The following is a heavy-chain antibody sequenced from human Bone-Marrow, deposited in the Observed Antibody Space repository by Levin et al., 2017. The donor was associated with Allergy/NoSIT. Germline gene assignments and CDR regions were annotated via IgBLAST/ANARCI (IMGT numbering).Heavy chain of an antibody. V-gene: IGHV3-23*01. D-gene: IGHD5-18*01. Sequence: PGGSLRLSCGASGFTFRNYAMNWVRQAPGKGLEWVSAVSERGDYTYYADSVKGRFTISRDNSKNTLYLQMNSLRAEDTAIYYCAANVDTAMFDYWGQGTLVTVSS. CDR2: VSERGDYT. J-gene: IGHJ4*02. CDR3: AANVDTAMFDY. CDR1: GFTFRNYA.